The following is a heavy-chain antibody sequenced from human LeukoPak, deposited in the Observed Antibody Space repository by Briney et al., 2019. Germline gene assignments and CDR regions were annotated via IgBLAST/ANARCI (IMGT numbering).Heavy chain of an antibody. CDR3: ARDLGVYCSSTSCSSAY. V-gene: IGHV1-2*02. CDR1: GYTFTGYY. CDR2: INPNSGGT. J-gene: IGHJ4*02. Sequence: ASVKVSCKASGYTFTGYYMHWVRQAPGQGLEWMGWINPNSGGTNYAQKFQGRVTMTRDTSISTAYMELSRLRSDDTAVYYCARDLGVYCSSTSCSSAYWGQGTLVTVSS. D-gene: IGHD2-2*01.